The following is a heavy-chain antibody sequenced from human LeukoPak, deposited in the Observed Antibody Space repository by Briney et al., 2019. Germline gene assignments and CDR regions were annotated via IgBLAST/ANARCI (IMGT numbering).Heavy chain of an antibody. V-gene: IGHV3-23*01. CDR2: ISGSGYST. J-gene: IGHJ4*02. Sequence: TGGSLTLSCAASGFIFSSYAMSWLRQAPGKGLEWVSAISGSGYSTYYADSVKGRFTISRDNSKNTLYLQMNSLRAEDTAVYYCAKEAGYSGYDYPDYWGQGTLVTVSS. CDR3: AKEAGYSGYDYPDY. CDR1: GFIFSSYA. D-gene: IGHD5-12*01.